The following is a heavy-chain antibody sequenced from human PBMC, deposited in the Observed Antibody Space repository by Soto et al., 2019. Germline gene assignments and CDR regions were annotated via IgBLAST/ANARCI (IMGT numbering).Heavy chain of an antibody. CDR3: ATGDLTAGELFFGY. Sequence: PSETLSLTCTVSGGYVRSSGYYCNWIRQHPGKGLEWIGYNHYSGSTFYNPSLKSRVAISVDTSKNQFSLGLSSVTAADTAVYYCATGDLTAGELFFGYWGQGILVTVSS. CDR1: GGYVRSSGYY. CDR2: NHYSGST. J-gene: IGHJ4*02. V-gene: IGHV4-31*03. D-gene: IGHD3-10*01.